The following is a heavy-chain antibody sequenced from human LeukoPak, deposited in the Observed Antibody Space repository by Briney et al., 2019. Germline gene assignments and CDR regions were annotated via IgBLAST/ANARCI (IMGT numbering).Heavy chain of an antibody. V-gene: IGHV3-23*01. CDR1: GFTFSSYA. CDR2: ISGSGGST. J-gene: IGHJ4*02. CDR3: AKDPGITIFGVVTYFDY. D-gene: IGHD3-3*01. Sequence: HPGGSLRLSCAASGFTFSSYAMSWVRQAPGKGLEWVSAISGSGGSTYYADSVKGRFTISRDNSKNTLYLQMNSLRAEDTAVYYCAKDPGITIFGVVTYFDYWGQGTLVTVSS.